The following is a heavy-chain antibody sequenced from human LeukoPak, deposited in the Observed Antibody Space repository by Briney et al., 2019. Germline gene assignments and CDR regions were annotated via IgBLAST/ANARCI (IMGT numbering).Heavy chain of an antibody. CDR1: GYTFTGYY. Sequence: ASVKVSCKASGYTFTGYYMHWVRQAPGQGLEWMGWINPNSGGTNYAQKLQGRVTMTTDTSTSTAYMELRSLRSDDTAVYYCARGSRLDYYDSSGLDYWGQGTLVTVSS. J-gene: IGHJ4*02. V-gene: IGHV1-2*02. CDR3: ARGSRLDYYDSSGLDY. CDR2: INPNSGGT. D-gene: IGHD3-22*01.